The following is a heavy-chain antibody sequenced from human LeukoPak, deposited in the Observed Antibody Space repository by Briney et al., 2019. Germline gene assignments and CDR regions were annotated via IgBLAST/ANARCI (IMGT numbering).Heavy chain of an antibody. Sequence: SETLSLTCTVSGGSISSGSYYWSWIRQPAGKGLEWIGTIYHSGSTYYNPSLKSRVTISVDTSKNQFSLKLSSVTAADTAVYYCARGTDIVVVVAVTDAFDIWGQGTMVTVSS. CDR3: ARGTDIVVVVAVTDAFDI. CDR2: IYHSGST. CDR1: GGSISSGSYY. V-gene: IGHV4-39*07. D-gene: IGHD2-15*01. J-gene: IGHJ3*02.